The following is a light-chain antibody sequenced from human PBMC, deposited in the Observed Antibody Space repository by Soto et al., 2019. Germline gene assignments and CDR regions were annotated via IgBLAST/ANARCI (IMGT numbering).Light chain of an antibody. J-gene: IGKJ5*01. CDR2: SAS. CDR1: QSIAGY. Sequence: DIHITHSPSSLSSSVGDRVTITCLASQSIAGYLSWYQQKPGKAPKFLIYSASTLQRGVPSRFGGSGSGTDFTLTITGLQPEDFATYYCQQSFTVPITFGQGTRLEI. CDR3: QQSFTVPIT. V-gene: IGKV1-39*01.